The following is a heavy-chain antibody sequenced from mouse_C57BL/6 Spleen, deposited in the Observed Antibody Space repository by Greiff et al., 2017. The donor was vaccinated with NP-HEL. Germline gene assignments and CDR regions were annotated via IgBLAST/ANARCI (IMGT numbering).Heavy chain of an antibody. Sequence: QVQLQQSGAELVKPGASVKLSCKASGYTFTEYTIHWVKQRSGQGLEWIGWFYPGSGSIKYNEKFKDKATLTADKSSGTVYMELSRLTSEDSAVYFCARHEEKRDYSNYVYFDYWGQGTTLTVSS. CDR3: ARHEEKRDYSNYVYFDY. V-gene: IGHV1-62-2*01. CDR1: GYTFTEYT. CDR2: FYPGSGSI. J-gene: IGHJ2*01. D-gene: IGHD2-5*01.